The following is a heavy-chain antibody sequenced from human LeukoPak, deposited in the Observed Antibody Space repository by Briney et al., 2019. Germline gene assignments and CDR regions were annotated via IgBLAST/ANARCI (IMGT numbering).Heavy chain of an antibody. CDR2: INPNSGGT. CDR3: ARNVVAATFVTAEYFQH. D-gene: IGHD2-15*01. V-gene: IGHV1-2*02. J-gene: IGHJ1*01. Sequence: ASVKVSCKASGYTFTGYYMHWVRQAPGQGLEWVGWINPNSGGTNYAQKFQGRVTMTRDTSISTAYTELSRLRSDDTAVYYCARNVVAATFVTAEYFQHWGQGTLVTVSS. CDR1: GYTFTGYY.